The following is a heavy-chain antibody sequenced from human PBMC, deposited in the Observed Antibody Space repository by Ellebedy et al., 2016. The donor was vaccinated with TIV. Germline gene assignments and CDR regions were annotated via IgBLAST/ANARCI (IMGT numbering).Heavy chain of an antibody. CDR3: ARNPPTYNWVDS. J-gene: IGHJ5*01. CDR1: GDSLSRSSYY. Sequence: PSETLSLTCTVSGDSLSRSSYYWGWFRQPPGKGLEWIGNIYYSGDTDYNPSLKSRVTMSVDTSKNQFSLNLRSVTAAETAVYYCARNPPTYNWVDSWGQGILVTVSS. V-gene: IGHV4-39*01. CDR2: IYYSGDT.